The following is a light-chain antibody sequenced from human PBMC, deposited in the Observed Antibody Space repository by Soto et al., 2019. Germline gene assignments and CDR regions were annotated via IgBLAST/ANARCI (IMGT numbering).Light chain of an antibody. Sequence: EIVLTQSPATLSLSPGDRATLSCRASQSVGSYLGCYQQRPGQAPRLLIYDASNRATGIPARFSGSGSGKDFTLTISSLEPEDFAVYYCQQRSDWPSTFGGGTKVEIK. CDR1: QSVGSY. J-gene: IGKJ4*01. CDR3: QQRSDWPST. CDR2: DAS. V-gene: IGKV3-11*01.